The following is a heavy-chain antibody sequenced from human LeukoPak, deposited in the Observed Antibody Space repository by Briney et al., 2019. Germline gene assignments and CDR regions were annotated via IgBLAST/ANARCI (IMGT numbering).Heavy chain of an antibody. D-gene: IGHD2-2*01. CDR1: RYTFTSYY. CDR3: ARGRCSSTSCYLLDY. J-gene: IGHJ4*02. Sequence: ASVKVSCKASRYTFTSYYMHWVRQAPGQGLEWMGIINPSGGSTSYAQKFQGRVTMTRDTSTSTVYMELSSLRSEDTAVYYCARGRCSSTSCYLLDYWGQGTLVTVSS. CDR2: INPSGGST. V-gene: IGHV1-46*03.